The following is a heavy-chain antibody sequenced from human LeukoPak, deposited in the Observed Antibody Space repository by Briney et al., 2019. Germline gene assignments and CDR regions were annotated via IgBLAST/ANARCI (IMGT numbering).Heavy chain of an antibody. V-gene: IGHV1-2*02. CDR3: ASEAFCAGGSCNVQRVAS. Sequence: ASVKVSCKASGYTFTAYYIHWVRQAPGQGLEWMGWIDTNTGATKYAQKFQGRVTITRDTSTGPAYMELSSLISGDTALYYCASEAFCAGGSCNVQRVASWGPGTLVTVPS. CDR1: GYTFTAYY. CDR2: IDTNTGAT. J-gene: IGHJ4*02. D-gene: IGHD2-8*02.